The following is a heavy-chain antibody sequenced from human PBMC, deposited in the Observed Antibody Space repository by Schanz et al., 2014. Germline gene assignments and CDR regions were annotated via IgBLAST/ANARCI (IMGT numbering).Heavy chain of an antibody. CDR2: TSHDGSFT. V-gene: IGHV3-74*01. J-gene: IGHJ4*02. D-gene: IGHD4-17*01. CDR1: GFTFSNSW. Sequence: EVHLVESGGGLVQPGGSLRLSCAASGFTFSNSWMHWVRQAPGKGLVWVSRTSHDGSFTTFADSVKGRFTISRDNARNTLYLQMNSLRAEDTAVYYCTRDTDYHFDYWGQGTLVTVSS. CDR3: TRDTDYHFDY.